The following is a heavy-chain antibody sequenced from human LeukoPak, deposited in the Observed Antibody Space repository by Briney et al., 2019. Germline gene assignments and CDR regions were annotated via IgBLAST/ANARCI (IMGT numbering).Heavy chain of an antibody. V-gene: IGHV3-30*02. J-gene: IGHJ4*02. Sequence: GGSLRLSCAASGFTFSSYWMSWVRQAPGKGLEWVTFIRYDGSNKYYADSVRGRFTISRDNSKNTLYLQMNSLRVEDTAVYYCARTYSSSWGIIDYWGQGTLVTVSS. CDR3: ARTYSSSWGIIDY. CDR2: IRYDGSNK. D-gene: IGHD6-13*01. CDR1: GFTFSSYW.